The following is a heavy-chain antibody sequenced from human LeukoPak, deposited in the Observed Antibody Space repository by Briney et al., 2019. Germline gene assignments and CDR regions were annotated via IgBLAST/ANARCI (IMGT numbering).Heavy chain of an antibody. V-gene: IGHV1-2*02. CDR2: INPNSGGT. Sequence: ASVKVSCKASGYTFTDYYMHWVRQAPGQGLEWMGWINPNSGGTNYAQKFQGRVTMTRDTSISTAYTELSRLRSDDTAVYYCATVIKHIAARPLDYWSRGTLVTVFS. D-gene: IGHD6-6*01. CDR1: GYTFTDYY. CDR3: ATVIKHIAARPLDY. J-gene: IGHJ4*02.